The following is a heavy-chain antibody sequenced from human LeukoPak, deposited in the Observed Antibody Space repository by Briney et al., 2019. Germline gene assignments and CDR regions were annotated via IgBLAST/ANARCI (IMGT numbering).Heavy chain of an antibody. CDR1: GFTFSSYG. J-gene: IGHJ4*02. D-gene: IGHD3-3*01. Sequence: GGSLRLSCAASGFTFSSYGMHWVRQAPGKGLEWVAFIRYDGSNKYYADSVKGRFTISRDNSKNTLYLQMNSLRAEDTAVYYCARIITIFGVVINPVFDYWGQGTLVTVSS. CDR2: IRYDGSNK. V-gene: IGHV3-30*02. CDR3: ARIITIFGVVINPVFDY.